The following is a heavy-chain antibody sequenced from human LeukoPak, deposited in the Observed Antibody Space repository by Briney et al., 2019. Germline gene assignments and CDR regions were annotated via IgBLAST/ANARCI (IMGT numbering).Heavy chain of an antibody. CDR1: GDIFNNYI. CDR3: ARVRENKYVRPMDV. CDR2: SVPKSGAT. Sequence: GASVKVSCKASGDIFNNYIINWVRQAPGQGLEWMGGSVPKSGATNYAQKVQDRVTITRDESTSTVYMEVRSLRSEDTAVYFCARVRENKYVRPMDVWGKGTTVIVSS. J-gene: IGHJ6*04. D-gene: IGHD3-10*02. V-gene: IGHV1-69*05.